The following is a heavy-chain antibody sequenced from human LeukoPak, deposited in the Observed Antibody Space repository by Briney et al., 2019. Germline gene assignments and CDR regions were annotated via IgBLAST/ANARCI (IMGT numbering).Heavy chain of an antibody. CDR3: ARGLYCGGDCYSDDAFDI. Sequence: SVKVSCKASGGTFSSYAISWVRHAPGQGLEGMGGILPIFGTANYAQKFQGRVTITADESTSTAYMELSSLRSEDTAVYYCARGLYCGGDCYSDDAFDIWGQGTMVTVSS. D-gene: IGHD2-21*01. V-gene: IGHV1-69*01. J-gene: IGHJ3*02. CDR1: GGTFSSYA. CDR2: ILPIFGTA.